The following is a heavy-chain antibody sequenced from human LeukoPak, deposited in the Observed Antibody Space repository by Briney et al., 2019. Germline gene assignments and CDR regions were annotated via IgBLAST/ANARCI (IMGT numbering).Heavy chain of an antibody. CDR2: IYSGTT. D-gene: IGHD2-2*01. CDR3: ARHDIIPAFHRGMDV. J-gene: IGHJ6*02. V-gene: IGHV4-59*08. CDR1: GASISSYF. Sequence: SETLSLTCTVSGASISSYFWSWIRQPPGKGLEWIGYIYSGTTNYNPSLESRVTISADTSKNQFSLKLTSVTAADTAVYYCARHDIIPAFHRGMDVWGQGATVTVSS.